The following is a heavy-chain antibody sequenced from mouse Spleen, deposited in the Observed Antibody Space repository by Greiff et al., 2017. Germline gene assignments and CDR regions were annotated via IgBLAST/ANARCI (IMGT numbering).Heavy chain of an antibody. D-gene: IGHD2-1*01. Sequence: QVQLKESGPELVKPGASVKISCKASGYAFSSSWMNWVKQRPGKGLEWIGRIYPGDGDTNYNGKFKGKATLTADKSSSTAYMQLSSLTSEDSAVYFCARGDGNYAWFAYWGQGTLVTVSA. CDR3: ARGDGNYAWFAY. J-gene: IGHJ3*01. CDR1: GYAFSSSW. V-gene: IGHV1-82*01. CDR2: IYPGDGDT.